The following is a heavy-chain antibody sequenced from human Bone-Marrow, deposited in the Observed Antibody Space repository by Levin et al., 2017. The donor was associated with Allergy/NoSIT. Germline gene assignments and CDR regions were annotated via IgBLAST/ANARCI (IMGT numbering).Heavy chain of an antibody. V-gene: IGHV4-39*01. CDR1: GGSISSSSYY. CDR2: VYYSGST. Sequence: SETLSLTCTVSGGSISSSSYYWGWIRQPPGKGLEWIGSVYYSGSTYYNPSLKSRVTISVDTSRNQFSLRLSSVTAADTAVYYCARQKTTLVRGVAGDAFDIWGQGTMVTVSS. CDR3: ARQKTTLVRGVAGDAFDI. J-gene: IGHJ3*02. D-gene: IGHD3-10*01.